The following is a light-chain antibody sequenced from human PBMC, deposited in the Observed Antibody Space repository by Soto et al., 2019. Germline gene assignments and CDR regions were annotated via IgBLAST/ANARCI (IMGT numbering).Light chain of an antibody. Sequence: DLQITQSPSSVPASIAPRVTPTFRSSQDIGRRLAWFQQKPGKARKYLIQAASSLQGGVPSTFSGSGSGTDFTLTIDTLHTKDFATLYCIQVYSFPRTFGKGTQVDIK. J-gene: IGKJ1*01. V-gene: IGKV1-12*01. CDR3: IQVYSFPRT. CDR2: AAS. CDR1: QDIGRR.